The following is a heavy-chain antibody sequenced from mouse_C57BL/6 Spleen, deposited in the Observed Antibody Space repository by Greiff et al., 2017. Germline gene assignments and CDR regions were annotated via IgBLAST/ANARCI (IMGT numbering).Heavy chain of an antibody. J-gene: IGHJ4*01. CDR2: IYPGDGDT. Sequence: QVQLQQSGAELVKPGASVKISCKASGYAFSSYWMNWLKQRPGKGLEWIGQIYPGDGDTNYNGKFKGQATLTADKSSSTAYMQLSSLTSEDSALYFCVIYYGRLGAKDDWGQGTSVTVSS. CDR3: VIYYGRLGAKDD. D-gene: IGHD2-1*01. V-gene: IGHV1-80*01. CDR1: GYAFSSYW.